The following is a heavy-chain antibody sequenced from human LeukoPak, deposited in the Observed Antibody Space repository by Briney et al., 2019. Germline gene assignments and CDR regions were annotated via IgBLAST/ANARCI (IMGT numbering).Heavy chain of an antibody. D-gene: IGHD1-14*01. Sequence: GGSLRLSCAASGFTFSNSWMSWVRQAPGKGLEWVANMKPDGSEKYYVDSVKGRFTISRDNAKKSLYLQMNNLRAEDTAVYYCARGVEPLAANTLAYWGQGTLVTVSS. CDR3: ARGVEPLAANTLAY. CDR2: MKPDGSEK. CDR1: GFTFSNSW. J-gene: IGHJ4*02. V-gene: IGHV3-7*01.